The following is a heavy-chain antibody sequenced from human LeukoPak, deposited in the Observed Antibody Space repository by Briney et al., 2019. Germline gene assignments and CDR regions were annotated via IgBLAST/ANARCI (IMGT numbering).Heavy chain of an antibody. Sequence: GGSLRLSCAASGFTFSSYGMHWVRQAPGKGLEWVAVTPYDGNKRYYADSVKGRFTISRDNSKNTLYLQMNSLRAEDTAVYYCAKDSSTGPDYYYYYMDVWGKGTTVTVSS. CDR1: GFTFSSYG. CDR2: TPYDGNKR. V-gene: IGHV3-30*18. D-gene: IGHD6-19*01. CDR3: AKDSSTGPDYYYYYMDV. J-gene: IGHJ6*03.